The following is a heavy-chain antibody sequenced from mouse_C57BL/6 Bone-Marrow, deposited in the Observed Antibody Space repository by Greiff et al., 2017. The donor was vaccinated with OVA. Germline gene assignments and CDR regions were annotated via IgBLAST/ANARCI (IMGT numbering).Heavy chain of an antibody. V-gene: IGHV1-55*01. D-gene: IGHD1-1*01. CDR3: ATYGSRGYYAMDY. Sequence: QVQLQQPGAELVKPGASVTMSCKASGYTFTSYWITWVKQRPGQGLEWIGDIYPGSGSTNYNEKFKSKATLTVDTSSSTAYMQLSSLTSEDSAVYYCATYGSRGYYAMDYWGQGTSVTVSS. CDR2: IYPGSGST. CDR1: GYTFTSYW. J-gene: IGHJ4*01.